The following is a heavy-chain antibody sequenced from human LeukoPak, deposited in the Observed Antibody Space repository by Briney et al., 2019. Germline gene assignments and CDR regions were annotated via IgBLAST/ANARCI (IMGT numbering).Heavy chain of an antibody. Sequence: ASVKVSCKASGYTFTDYYIHWVRQAPGQGLEWTGWISPNSGGTKYAQKFQGRVTMTRDTSISTVYMELSRLRSDDTAVYYCARDYGDYGSHWDAFDIWGQGTMVTVSS. CDR3: ARDYGDYGSHWDAFDI. D-gene: IGHD4-17*01. J-gene: IGHJ3*02. V-gene: IGHV1-2*02. CDR1: GYTFTDYY. CDR2: ISPNSGGT.